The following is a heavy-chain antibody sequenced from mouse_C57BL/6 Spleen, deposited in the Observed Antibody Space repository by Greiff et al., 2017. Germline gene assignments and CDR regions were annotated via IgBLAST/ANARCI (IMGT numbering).Heavy chain of an antibody. CDR2: IYPSDSET. V-gene: IGHV1-61*01. J-gene: IGHJ3*01. CDR3: ARGGTYGNLAWFAY. CDR1: GYTFTSYW. Sequence: QVQLQQPGAELVRPGSSVKLSCKASGYTFTSYWMDWVKQRPGQGLECIGNIYPSDSETHYNQKFKDKATLTVDKSSSTAYMQRSSLTSEDSAVYYCARGGTYGNLAWFAYWGQGTLVTVSA. D-gene: IGHD2-10*02.